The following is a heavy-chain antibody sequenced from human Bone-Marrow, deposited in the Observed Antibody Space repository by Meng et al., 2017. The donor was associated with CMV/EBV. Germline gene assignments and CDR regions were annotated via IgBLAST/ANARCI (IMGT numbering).Heavy chain of an antibody. Sequence: ASVKVSCKASGYTFTSYYMHWVRQAPGQGLEWMGIINPSGGSTSYAQKFQGRVTMTRDTSTSTVYRELSSLRSEDTAVYYCARQAPPGGMDVWGQGTKVPVSS. J-gene: IGHJ6*02. CDR1: GYTFTSYY. CDR2: INPSGGST. CDR3: ARQAPPGGMDV. V-gene: IGHV1-46*01.